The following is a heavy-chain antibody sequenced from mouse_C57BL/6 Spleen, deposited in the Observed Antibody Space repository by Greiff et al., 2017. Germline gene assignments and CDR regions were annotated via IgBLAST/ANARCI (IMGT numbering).Heavy chain of an antibody. Sequence: VQLQQSVAELVRPGASVKLSCTASGFNIKNTYMHWVKQRPEQGLEWIGRIDPANGNTNYAPKFQGKAPITASTSTNTDYMQLSSLTSEDTAIFCGDRGFGYFDYWGQGTTLTVSS. CDR2: IDPANGNT. CDR1: GFNIKNTY. J-gene: IGHJ2*01. V-gene: IGHV14-3*01. CDR3: DRGFGYFDY.